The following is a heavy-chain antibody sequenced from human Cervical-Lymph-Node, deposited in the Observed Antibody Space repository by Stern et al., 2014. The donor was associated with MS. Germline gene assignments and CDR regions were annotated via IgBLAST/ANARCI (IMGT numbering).Heavy chain of an antibody. J-gene: IGHJ3*02. CDR1: GCTFNSYG. CDR2: ISSYNCNT. CDR3: ARGLLGSENAFDI. Sequence: VQLVESGAEVKKPGASVKVSCKASGCTFNSYGISWVRQDPGQGLEWKGCISSYNCNTNYAQKLQCRVNMTTDTSTSTAYMELRSLRSDDTAVYYCARGLLGSENAFDIWGQGTMVTVSS. V-gene: IGHV1-18*01. D-gene: IGHD2-15*01.